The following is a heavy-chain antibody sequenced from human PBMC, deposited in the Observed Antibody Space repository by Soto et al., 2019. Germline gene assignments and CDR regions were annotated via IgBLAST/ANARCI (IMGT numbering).Heavy chain of an antibody. CDR2: IIPILGIA. CDR3: ATNMVRGVTAI. V-gene: IGHV1-69*02. CDR1: GGTFSSYT. Sequence: QVQLVQSGAEVKKPGSSVKVSCKASGGTFSSYTISWVRQAPGQGLEWMGRIIPILGIANYAQKFQGRVTITADKSTSTAYMERSSLRSEDTAVYYCATNMVRGVTAIWGQGTMVTVSS. J-gene: IGHJ3*02. D-gene: IGHD3-10*01.